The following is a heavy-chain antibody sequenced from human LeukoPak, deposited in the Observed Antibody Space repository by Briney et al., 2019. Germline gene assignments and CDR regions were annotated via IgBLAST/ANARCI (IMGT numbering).Heavy chain of an antibody. J-gene: IGHJ4*02. CDR2: IGKDGSEK. CDR3: TRDIVYLQLEY. CDR1: GFAFTNYW. D-gene: IGHD1-1*01. Sequence: GGSLRLSCAASGFAFTNYWMVWVRQAPGKGLEWVASIGKDGSEKSYVDSVKGRFTISRDSARNSLYLQMSSLRVEDTAVYYCTRDIVYLQLEYWGQGALVTVSS. V-gene: IGHV3-7*01.